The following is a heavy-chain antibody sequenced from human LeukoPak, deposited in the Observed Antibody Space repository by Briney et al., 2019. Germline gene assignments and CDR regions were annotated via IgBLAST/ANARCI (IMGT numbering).Heavy chain of an antibody. CDR1: GGSISSGGYY. V-gene: IGHV4-61*08. D-gene: IGHD6-19*01. J-gene: IGHJ5*02. Sequence: SQTLSLTCTVSGGSISSGGYYWSWIRQPPGKGLEWIGYIYYSGSTNYNPSLKSRVTISVDTSKNQFSLKLSSVTAADTAVYYCAYSSGRGWFDPWGQGTLVTVSS. CDR2: IYYSGST. CDR3: AYSSGRGWFDP.